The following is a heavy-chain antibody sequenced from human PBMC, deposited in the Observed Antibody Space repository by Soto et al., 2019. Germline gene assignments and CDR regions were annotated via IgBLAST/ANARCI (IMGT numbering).Heavy chain of an antibody. CDR2: INAGNGNT. D-gene: IGHD2-15*01. CDR3: ARGYCSGGSCYGVGVWDY. J-gene: IGHJ4*02. V-gene: IGHV1-3*01. Sequence: ASVKVSCKASGYTFTSYAMHWVRQAPGQRLEWMGWINAGNGNTKYSQKFQGRVTITRDTSASTAYMELSSLRSEDTAVYYCARGYCSGGSCYGVGVWDYWGQGTLVTVSS. CDR1: GYTFTSYA.